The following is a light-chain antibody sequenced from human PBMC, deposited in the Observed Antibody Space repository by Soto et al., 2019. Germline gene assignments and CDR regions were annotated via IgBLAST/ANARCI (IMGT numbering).Light chain of an antibody. CDR1: SSDVGAYNY. Sequence: QSALTQPRSVSGSPGQSVTISCTGTSSDVGAYNYVTWYQQHPGNAPKLMIYDVSKRPSGVPDRFSGSKSGNTASLTISGLQAEDEADYYCCSHAGSNTYVFGTGTKLTVL. CDR2: DVS. V-gene: IGLV2-11*01. J-gene: IGLJ1*01. CDR3: CSHAGSNTYV.